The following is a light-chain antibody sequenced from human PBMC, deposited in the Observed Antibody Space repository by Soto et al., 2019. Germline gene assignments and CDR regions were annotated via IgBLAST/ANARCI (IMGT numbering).Light chain of an antibody. J-gene: IGKJ3*01. CDR2: SAS. CDR3: LRLHCGSPET. CDR1: QGISSY. Sequence: DIQLTQSPSFLSASVGDRVTITCRASQGISSYLSSYQQKPGEDPKLLLFSASTLQNAVPSTFSGSGSGSELTLTISSMKPEDFASYVCLRLHCGSPETFGPGTKVDIK. V-gene: IGKV1-9*01.